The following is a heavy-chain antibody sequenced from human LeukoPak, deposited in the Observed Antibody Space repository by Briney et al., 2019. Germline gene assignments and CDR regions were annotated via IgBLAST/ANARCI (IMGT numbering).Heavy chain of an antibody. CDR2: IERGGSKK. V-gene: IGHV3-7*04. CDR3: ARGYGSGTLGPSYFDF. Sequence: PGGSLRLSCAASGFTFRSHWMTWVRQAPGKGLEWVANIERGGSKKYYVDSVKGRFTVSRDNAKNSLFLQMNSLRAEDTAVYYCARGYGSGTLGPSYFDFWGQGTLVTVSS. CDR1: GFTFRSHW. D-gene: IGHD3-10*01. J-gene: IGHJ4*02.